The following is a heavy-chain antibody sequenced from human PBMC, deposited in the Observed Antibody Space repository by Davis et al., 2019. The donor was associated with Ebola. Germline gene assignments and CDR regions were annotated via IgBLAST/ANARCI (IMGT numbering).Heavy chain of an antibody. J-gene: IGHJ6*02. D-gene: IGHD2-15*01. V-gene: IGHV3-48*04. CDR1: GFTFSSYA. Sequence: GESLKISCAASGFTFSSYAMHWVRQAPGKGLEWVSYISSSGSTIYYADSVKGRFTISRDNAKNSLYLQMNSLRAEDTAVYYCARDPGWDCSGGSCYYYGMDVWGQGTTVTVSS. CDR3: ARDPGWDCSGGSCYYYGMDV. CDR2: ISSSGSTI.